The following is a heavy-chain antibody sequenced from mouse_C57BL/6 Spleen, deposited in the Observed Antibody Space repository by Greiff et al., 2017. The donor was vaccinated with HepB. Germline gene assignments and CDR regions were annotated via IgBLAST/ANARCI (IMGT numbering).Heavy chain of an antibody. CDR3: AIYYDYDNWYFDV. Sequence: VQLQQSGPELVKPGASVKISCKASGYAFSSSWMNWVKQRPGKGLEWIGRIYPGDGDTNYNGKFKGKATLTADKSSSTAYMQLSSLTSEDSAVYFCAIYYDYDNWYFDVWGTGTTVTVSS. D-gene: IGHD2-4*01. CDR1: GYAFSSSW. CDR2: IYPGDGDT. J-gene: IGHJ1*03. V-gene: IGHV1-82*01.